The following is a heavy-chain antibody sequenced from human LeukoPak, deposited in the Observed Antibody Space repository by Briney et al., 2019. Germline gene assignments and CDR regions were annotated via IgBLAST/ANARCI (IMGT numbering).Heavy chain of an antibody. J-gene: IGHJ6*02. V-gene: IGHV4-59*01. CDR1: GGSISSYY. D-gene: IGHD3-9*01. Sequence: SETLSLTCTVSGGSISSYYWSWIRQPPGKGLEWIGYIYYSGSTNYNPSLKGRVTISVDTSKNQFSLKLSSVTAADTAVYYCARGHYDILTGYPNYYYGMDVWGQGTTVTVSS. CDR3: ARGHYDILTGYPNYYYGMDV. CDR2: IYYSGST.